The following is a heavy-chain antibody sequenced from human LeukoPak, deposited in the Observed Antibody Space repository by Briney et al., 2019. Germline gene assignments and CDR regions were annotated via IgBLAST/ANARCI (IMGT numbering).Heavy chain of an antibody. CDR2: IGVDGTMK. J-gene: IGHJ2*01. CDR3: VLVVVPAAVWHFDL. D-gene: IGHD2-2*01. V-gene: IGHV3-33*01. CDR1: GLIFTHYG. Sequence: GRSLRLSCAASGLIFTHYGFHWVRQAPGKGLEWVAVIGVDGTMKYYAESVKGRFTISRDNSRNTLYLQMNSLRAEDTAVYYCVLVVVPAAVWHFDLWGRGTLVTVSS.